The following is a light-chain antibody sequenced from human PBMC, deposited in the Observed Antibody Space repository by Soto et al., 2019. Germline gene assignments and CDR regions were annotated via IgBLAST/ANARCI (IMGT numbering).Light chain of an antibody. CDR1: QDITNY. CDR2: DAS. Sequence: DIQMTQSPSSLSASVGDRVTITCQASQDITNYLNWYQQKPGKAPRLLLYDASSLETGVPSRFRESDFGTIFIFPFTTRKPKDLAPYYCKNYDHPPTTFAQGTRREIK. V-gene: IGKV1-33*01. CDR3: KNYDHPPTT. J-gene: IGKJ5*01.